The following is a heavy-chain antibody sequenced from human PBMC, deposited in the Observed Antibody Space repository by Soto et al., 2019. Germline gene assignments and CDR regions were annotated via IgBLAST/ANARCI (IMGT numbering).Heavy chain of an antibody. Sequence: SETLSLTCTVSGGSISSSSYYWGWIRQPPGKGLEWIGSIYYSGSTYYNPSLKSRVTISVDTSKNQFSLKLSFVTAADTAVYYCARHSTYSGCYYAFDIWGQGTMVTVSS. V-gene: IGHV4-39*01. CDR1: GGSISSSSYY. D-gene: IGHD1-26*01. CDR2: IYYSGST. CDR3: ARHSTYSGCYYAFDI. J-gene: IGHJ3*02.